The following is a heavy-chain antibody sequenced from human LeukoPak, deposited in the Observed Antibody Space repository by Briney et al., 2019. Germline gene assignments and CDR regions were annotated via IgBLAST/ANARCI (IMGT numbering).Heavy chain of an antibody. CDR3: VIYSCTITSCSQSDAFDI. J-gene: IGHJ3*02. Sequence: GGSLRLSCAASGFSFRSYSMNWVRQAPGKGLEWVSSISGSSNYIYYADSVKGRFTVSRDNAMKSLYLQMNSLRAEDTAVYYCVIYSCTITSCSQSDAFDIWGQGTMVTVSS. D-gene: IGHD2-2*01. V-gene: IGHV3-21*01. CDR2: ISGSSNYI. CDR1: GFSFRSYS.